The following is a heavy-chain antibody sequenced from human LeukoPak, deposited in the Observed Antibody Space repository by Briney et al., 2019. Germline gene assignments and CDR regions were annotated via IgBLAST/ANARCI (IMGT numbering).Heavy chain of an antibody. CDR3: ARDAYTYGMVFDY. J-gene: IGHJ4*02. CDR1: GFTFSGYE. CDR2: ISNNGGAI. V-gene: IGHV3-48*03. D-gene: IGHD5-18*01. Sequence: GGSLRLSCAASGFTFSGYEMNWVRQAPGKGLEWVSYISNNGGAISYADSVKGRFTISRDNAKNSLFLQMNSLRAEDTAVYYCARDAYTYGMVFDYWGQGTLVTVSS.